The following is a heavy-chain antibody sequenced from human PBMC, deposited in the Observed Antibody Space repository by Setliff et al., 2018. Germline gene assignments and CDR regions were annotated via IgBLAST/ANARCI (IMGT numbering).Heavy chain of an antibody. CDR2: MYGVGAT. D-gene: IGHD3-10*01. V-gene: IGHV3-23*01. J-gene: IGHJ4*02. CDR3: VTSTIIIYYFDF. Sequence: LRLSCAASGFTFDDYVMSWVRQAPGKGLECVSGMYGVGATFYADSVKGRFTISRDNSKNTLYLQMNSLRAEDTAVYYCVTSTIIIYYFDFWGQGTPVTVSS. CDR1: GFTFDDYV.